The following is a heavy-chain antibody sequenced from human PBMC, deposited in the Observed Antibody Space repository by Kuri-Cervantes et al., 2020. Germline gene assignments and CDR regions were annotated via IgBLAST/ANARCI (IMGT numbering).Heavy chain of an antibody. Sequence: GGSLRLSCAASGFTFSSYAMHWVRQAPGKGLEWVAVISYDGSNKYYADSVKGRFTISRDNSKNTLYLQMNSLRDEDTAVYYCARRRLGALGWFDPWGQGTLVTVSS. CDR3: ARRRLGALGWFDP. D-gene: IGHD3-10*01. J-gene: IGHJ5*02. CDR2: ISYDGSNK. CDR1: GFTFSSYA. V-gene: IGHV3-30-3*01.